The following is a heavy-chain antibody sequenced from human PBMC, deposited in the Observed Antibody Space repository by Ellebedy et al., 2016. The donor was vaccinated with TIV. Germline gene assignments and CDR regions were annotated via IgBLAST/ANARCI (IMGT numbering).Heavy chain of an antibody. CDR1: ALTFSAYG. D-gene: IGHD3-22*01. CDR3: ATHYDTSGYYYGY. CDR2: ISFDGSSK. J-gene: IGHJ4*02. V-gene: IGHV3-30*03. Sequence: GESLKISXAASALTFSAYGMHWVRQAPGKGLEWVALISFDGSSKYYADSVKGRFTISRDNSKNTLYLHMNSPRAEDTAVYYCATHYDTSGYYYGYWGQGTLLTVSS.